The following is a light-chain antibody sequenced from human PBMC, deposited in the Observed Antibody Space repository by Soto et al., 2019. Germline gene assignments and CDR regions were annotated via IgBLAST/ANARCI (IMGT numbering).Light chain of an antibody. CDR1: SSDVGNYNL. CDR2: EGS. V-gene: IGLV2-23*01. Sequence: QSGLAQPASVSGSPGQSITISCTGTSSDVGNYNLVSWYQQHPGQAPKLMIFEGSKRPSGVSNRFSGSKSGNTASLTISGLQAEDEADYYCCSYAGPSPVVFGGGTKLTVL. J-gene: IGLJ3*02. CDR3: CSYAGPSPVV.